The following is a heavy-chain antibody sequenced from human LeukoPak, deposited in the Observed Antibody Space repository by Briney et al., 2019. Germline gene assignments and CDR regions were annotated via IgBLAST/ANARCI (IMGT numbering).Heavy chain of an antibody. Sequence: PGGSLRLSCAASGFTFSSYDMSWVRQAPGKGLEWVSAISSGGDSYYPGSVKGRFTISRENAKNSLYLQMNSQRAGDTAVYYCAAANLRLGELSLYYWGQGTLVTVSS. CDR3: AAANLRLGELSLYY. CDR2: ISSGGDS. V-gene: IGHV3-13*01. J-gene: IGHJ4*02. D-gene: IGHD3-16*02. CDR1: GFTFSSYD.